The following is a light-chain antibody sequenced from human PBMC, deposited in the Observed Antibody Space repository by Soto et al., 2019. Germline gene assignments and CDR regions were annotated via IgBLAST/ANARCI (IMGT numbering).Light chain of an antibody. CDR2: GAS. CDR3: QQYGSSPKA. CDR1: QSVSSSY. Sequence: EIVLTQSPGTLSLSPGERVTLSCRASQSVSSSYLAWYQQKPGQAPRLLIYGASSRATGIPDRFSGSGSGTDFTLTISRLEPEDFAVYYCQQYGSSPKAFGQGPKVDI. V-gene: IGKV3-20*01. J-gene: IGKJ1*01.